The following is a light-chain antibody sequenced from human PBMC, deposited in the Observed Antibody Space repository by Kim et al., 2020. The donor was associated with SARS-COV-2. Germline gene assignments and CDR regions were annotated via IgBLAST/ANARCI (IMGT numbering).Light chain of an antibody. CDR2: GAS. CDR3: QQYGSSPFT. Sequence: EIGLTQSPGTLSLSPGERATLPRRASQSVSSSHLAWYQQKPGQAPRLPIYGASSRATGIPDRFSGSGSGTDFTLTISTLEPEDFAVYYCQQYGSSPFTFGPGTKVDI. V-gene: IGKV3-20*01. J-gene: IGKJ3*01. CDR1: QSVSSSH.